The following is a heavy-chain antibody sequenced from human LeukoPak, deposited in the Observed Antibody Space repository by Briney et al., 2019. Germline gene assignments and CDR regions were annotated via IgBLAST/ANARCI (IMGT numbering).Heavy chain of an antibody. J-gene: IGHJ4*02. V-gene: IGHV3-23*01. CDR3: AQKVTVWTPIDY. D-gene: IGHD3/OR15-3a*01. CDR1: VFTFSSYA. Sequence: GGSLRLSCAASVFTFSSYAMNWVRQAPGKGLEWVSAISGSGGSTYYVDAVKGRFTISRDNSKNTLYLQMNSLRAEDTAVYYCAQKVTVWTPIDYWGQGTLVTVSS. CDR2: ISGSGGST.